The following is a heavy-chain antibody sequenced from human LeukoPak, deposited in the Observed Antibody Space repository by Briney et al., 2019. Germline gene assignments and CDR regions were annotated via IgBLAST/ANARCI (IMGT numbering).Heavy chain of an antibody. Sequence: ASAKVPCKVSGYTLTELSMHRGRQAPGKGLEWRGDFDPEDGETIYAQKFQGRVTMTEGTSPDTAYMELSSLRSEDTAVYYCATGMVPGYCSGGSCSSSGDYWGQGTLVTVSS. J-gene: IGHJ4*02. CDR2: FDPEDGET. CDR1: GYTLTELS. CDR3: ATGMVPGYCSGGSCSSSGDY. D-gene: IGHD2-15*01. V-gene: IGHV1-24*01.